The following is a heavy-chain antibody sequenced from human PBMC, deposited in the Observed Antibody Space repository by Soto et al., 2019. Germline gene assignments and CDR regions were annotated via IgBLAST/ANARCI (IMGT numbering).Heavy chain of an antibody. Sequence: QVQLVQSGAEVKKPGASVKVSCKASGYTFISYGISWVRQAPGQGLEGMGRINAFNGNQNYAKNLQGRVTMTRDTSTSTAYMELRSLRSDDTAVYYCARDPVAGTYFDYWGQGTLVTVSS. CDR3: ARDPVAGTYFDY. CDR2: INAFNGNQ. D-gene: IGHD6-19*01. CDR1: GYTFISYG. J-gene: IGHJ4*02. V-gene: IGHV1-18*01.